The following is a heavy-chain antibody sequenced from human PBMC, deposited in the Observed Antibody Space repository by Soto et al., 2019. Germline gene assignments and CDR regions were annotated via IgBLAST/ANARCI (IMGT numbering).Heavy chain of an antibody. CDR1: GFTFSSYA. J-gene: IGHJ4*02. D-gene: IGHD3-3*01. Sequence: GGSLRLSCAASGFTFSSYAMSWVRQAPGKGLEWVSAISGSGGSTYYADSVKGRFTISRDNSKNTLYLQMNSLRAEDTAVYYCAKGKYYDFWSGYYVDWGQGTLVTVSS. CDR2: ISGSGGST. CDR3: AKGKYYDFWSGYYVD. V-gene: IGHV3-23*01.